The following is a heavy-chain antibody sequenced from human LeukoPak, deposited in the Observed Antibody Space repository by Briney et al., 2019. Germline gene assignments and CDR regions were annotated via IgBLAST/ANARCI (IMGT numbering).Heavy chain of an antibody. CDR3: ARRGSSSWYDYYYYMDV. CDR1: GDSISSYY. Sequence: SETLSLTCTVSGDSISSYYWSWIRQSPGKGLEWIGYVYYSGSTNYNPSLKSRVTISVDTSKNQFSLKLSSVTAADTAVYYCARRGSSSWYDYYYYMDVWGKGTTVTVSS. V-gene: IGHV4-59*12. J-gene: IGHJ6*03. CDR2: VYYSGST. D-gene: IGHD6-13*01.